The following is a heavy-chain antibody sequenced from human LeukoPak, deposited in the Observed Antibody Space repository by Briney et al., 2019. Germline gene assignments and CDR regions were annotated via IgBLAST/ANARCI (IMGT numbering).Heavy chain of an antibody. V-gene: IGHV1-18*01. J-gene: IGHJ3*02. CDR3: ARVVYYYDSSGYFAFDI. D-gene: IGHD3-22*01. CDR2: ISAYNGNT. Sequence: ASVKVSCKASGYTFTSYGISWVRQAPGQGLEWMGWISAYNGNTNYAQKLQGRVTMTTDTSTSTAYMELRSLRSDDTAVYYCARVVYYYDSSGYFAFDIWGQGTMVTASS. CDR1: GYTFTSYG.